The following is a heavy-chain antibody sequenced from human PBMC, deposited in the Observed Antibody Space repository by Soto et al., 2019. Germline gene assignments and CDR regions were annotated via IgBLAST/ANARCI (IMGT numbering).Heavy chain of an antibody. J-gene: IGHJ3*02. D-gene: IGHD6-13*01. Sequence: SQTLSLTCAISGDSVSSNSAAWNWIRRSPSRGLEWLGRTYYKSKWYNDYAVSVKSRITINPDTSKNQFSLQLNSVTPEDTAVYYCARLGEAAAGTGRKDAFDIWGQGTMVTVSS. CDR2: TYYKSKWYN. CDR3: ARLGEAAAGTGRKDAFDI. V-gene: IGHV6-1*01. CDR1: GDSVSSNSAA.